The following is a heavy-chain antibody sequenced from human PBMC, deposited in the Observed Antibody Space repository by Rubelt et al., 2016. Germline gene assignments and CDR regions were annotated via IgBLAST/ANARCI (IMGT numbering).Heavy chain of an antibody. CDR2: IYYSGST. CDR1: GGSISSSSYY. CDR3: ARQIAVAGNWNFDY. V-gene: IGHV4-39*01. D-gene: IGHD6-19*01. Sequence: QLQLQESGPGLVKPSETLSLTCTVSGGSISSSSYYWGWIRQPPGKGLEWIGSIYYSGSTYYNPSLRSRVTISVDTSKNQFSLKLSSVTAADTAVYYCARQIAVAGNWNFDYWGQGTLVTVSS. J-gene: IGHJ4*02.